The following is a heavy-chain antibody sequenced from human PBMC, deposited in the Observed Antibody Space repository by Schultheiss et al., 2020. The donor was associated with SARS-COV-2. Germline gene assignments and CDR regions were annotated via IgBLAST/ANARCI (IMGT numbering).Heavy chain of an antibody. Sequence: GGSLRLSCAASGFTFSSYGMHWVRQAPGKGLEWVAVIWYDGSNKYYADSVKGRFTISRDNSKNTLYLQMNSLRAEDTAVYYCAKEDYYDSSGYYDAFDIWGQGTMVTVSS. J-gene: IGHJ3*02. CDR3: AKEDYYDSSGYYDAFDI. D-gene: IGHD3-22*01. V-gene: IGHV3-33*06. CDR2: IWYDGSNK. CDR1: GFTFSSYG.